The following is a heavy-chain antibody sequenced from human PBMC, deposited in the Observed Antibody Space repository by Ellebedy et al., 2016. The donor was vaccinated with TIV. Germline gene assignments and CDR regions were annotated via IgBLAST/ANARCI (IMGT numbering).Heavy chain of an antibody. J-gene: IGHJ6*03. Sequence: GESLKISXAASGFTFSSYAMSWVRQAPGRRLEWVSAISGSGGSTHYVDSVRGQFTISRDNSKNTLYLQMTSLRAEDTAGYYCARAPTAIFAHFYYYYYYMDVWGKGTTVTVSS. CDR2: ISGSGGST. V-gene: IGHV3-23*01. D-gene: IGHD2-21*02. CDR1: GFTFSSYA. CDR3: ARAPTAIFAHFYYYYYYMDV.